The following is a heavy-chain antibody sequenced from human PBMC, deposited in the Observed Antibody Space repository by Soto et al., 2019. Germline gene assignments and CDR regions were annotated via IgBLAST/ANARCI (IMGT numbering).Heavy chain of an antibody. V-gene: IGHV3-11*06. CDR2: ISSSSSYT. Sequence: PGGSLRLSCAASGFTFSDYYMSWIRQAPGKGLEWVSYISSSSSYTNYADSVKGRFTIYRDNAKNSLYLQMNSLRAEDTAAYYCARDPAGRQQLVLRHNWFDPWGQGTLVTVSS. CDR1: GFTFSDYY. J-gene: IGHJ5*02. D-gene: IGHD6-13*01. CDR3: ARDPAGRQQLVLRHNWFDP.